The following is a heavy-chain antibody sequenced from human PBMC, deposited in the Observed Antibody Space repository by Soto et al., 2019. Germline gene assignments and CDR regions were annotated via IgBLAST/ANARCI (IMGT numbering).Heavy chain of an antibody. Sequence: GGSLRLSCTASGFTFSRHAMTWVRKAPGKGLEWVSGLSDSGGSIYYADSVKGRFTISRDNSMNTLYLQMNSLRAEDTAVYYCARDYANTGTDNGMDVWGQGTTVTVSS. D-gene: IGHD5-18*01. CDR2: LSDSGGSI. CDR1: GFTFSRHA. J-gene: IGHJ6*02. V-gene: IGHV3-23*01. CDR3: ARDYANTGTDNGMDV.